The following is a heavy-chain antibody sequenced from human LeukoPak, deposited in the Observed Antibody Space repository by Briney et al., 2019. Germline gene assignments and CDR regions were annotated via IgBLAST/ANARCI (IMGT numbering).Heavy chain of an antibody. D-gene: IGHD6-6*01. Sequence: PGGSLRLSCAASGFTFDDYGMSWVRQAPGKGLEWVAITNQDGSVRFYVDSVKGRFTISRDNAKNSLYLYMNSLRVEDTAVYFCARASRSTSSECWGQGILVTVSS. CDR1: GFTFDDYG. CDR2: TNQDGSVR. CDR3: ARASRSTSSEC. J-gene: IGHJ4*02. V-gene: IGHV3-7*01.